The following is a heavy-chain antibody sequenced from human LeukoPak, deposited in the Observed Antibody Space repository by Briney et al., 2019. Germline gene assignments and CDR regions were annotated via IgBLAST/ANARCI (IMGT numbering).Heavy chain of an antibody. CDR2: ISFSGST. Sequence: SETLSLTCTVSGGSISTYYWSCIRQPPGKGLEWIGFISFSGSTNYNPSLKSRVTISIDTSKNQFSLKLSSVTAADTAVYYCARDRGDTAMAHPFDYWGQGTLVTVSS. CDR1: GGSISTYY. CDR3: ARDRGDTAMAHPFDY. D-gene: IGHD5-18*01. J-gene: IGHJ4*02. V-gene: IGHV4-59*01.